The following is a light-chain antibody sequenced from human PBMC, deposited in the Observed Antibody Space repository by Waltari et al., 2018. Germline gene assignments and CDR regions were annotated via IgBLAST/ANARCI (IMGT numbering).Light chain of an antibody. CDR3: SSYTTSSTLV. CDR2: DVS. V-gene: IGLV2-14*03. Sequence: QSALTQPASVSGSPGQSITISCTGTSSDVGGYNYVSWYQQHPGKAPKVMIYDVSRGPSAVSYRFTGSKSGNTASLTISGLQADDEADYYCSSYTTSSTLVFGGGTKLTVL. CDR1: SSDVGGYNY. J-gene: IGLJ3*02.